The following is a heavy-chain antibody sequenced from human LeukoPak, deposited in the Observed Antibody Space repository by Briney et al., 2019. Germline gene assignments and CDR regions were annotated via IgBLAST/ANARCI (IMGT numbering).Heavy chain of an antibody. CDR3: ARTPNSGVVPAAHFDY. D-gene: IGHD2-2*01. V-gene: IGHV1-46*01. J-gene: IGHJ4*02. CDR2: INPSGGST. CDR1: GYTFTSYY. Sequence: ASVKVSCKASGYTFTSYYIHWVRQAPGQGLEWMGIINPSGGSTNYAQDFQGRVTMTRDTSTSTVYMELSSLRSEDTAVYYCARTPNSGVVPAAHFDYWGQGTLVTVSS.